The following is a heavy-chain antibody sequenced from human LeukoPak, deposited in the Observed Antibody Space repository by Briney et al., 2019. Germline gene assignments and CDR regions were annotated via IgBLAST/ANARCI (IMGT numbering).Heavy chain of an antibody. J-gene: IGHJ4*02. V-gene: IGHV3-9*01. Sequence: GGSLRLSCAASGFTFDDYAMHWVRQAPGKGLEWVSGISWSSDSIAYADSVKGRFTISRDNAKNSLYLQMNSLRAEDTALYYCAKDLVRRALYFFDYWGQGTLVTVSS. CDR2: ISWSSDSI. CDR3: AKDLVRRALYFFDY. CDR1: GFTFDDYA. D-gene: IGHD3-10*01.